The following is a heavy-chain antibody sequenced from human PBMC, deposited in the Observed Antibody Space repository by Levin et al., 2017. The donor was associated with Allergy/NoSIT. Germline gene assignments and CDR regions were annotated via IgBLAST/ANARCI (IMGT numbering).Heavy chain of an antibody. CDR2: IWYDGSNK. D-gene: IGHD4-17*01. V-gene: IGHV3-33*01. Sequence: GESLKISCAASGFTFSSYGMHWVRQAPGKGLEWVAVIWYDGSNKYYADSVKGRFTISRDNSKNTLYLQMNSLRAEDTAVYYCAGTVTTAYGMDVWGQGTTVTVSS. CDR1: GFTFSSYG. J-gene: IGHJ6*02. CDR3: AGTVTTAYGMDV.